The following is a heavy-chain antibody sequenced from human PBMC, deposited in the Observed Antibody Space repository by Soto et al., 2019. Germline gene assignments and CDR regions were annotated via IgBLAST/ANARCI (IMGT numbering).Heavy chain of an antibody. Sequence: QVQLVESGGGVVQPGRSLRLSCAASGFTFSSYAMHWVRQAPGKGLEWVAVISYDGSNKYYADSVKGRFTISRDNSKNTLYLQMNSLRAEDTAVYYCARDEVGGDWGQGTLVTVSS. CDR1: GFTFSSYA. CDR3: ARDEVGGD. D-gene: IGHD3-10*01. J-gene: IGHJ4*02. V-gene: IGHV3-30-3*01. CDR2: ISYDGSNK.